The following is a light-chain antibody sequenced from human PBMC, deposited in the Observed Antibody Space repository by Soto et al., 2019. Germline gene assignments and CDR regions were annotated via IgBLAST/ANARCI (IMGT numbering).Light chain of an antibody. CDR2: WAS. Sequence: DIVMTQSPDSLAVSLGERATINCKSSQSVLYSSNNKNYLAWYQQKPGQPPKLLIYWASTRESGVPDRFSGSGSGTDFTLTISSLQAEDVALYYCQQYYSTSTWTFGQGTKVEIK. CDR1: QSVLYSSNNKNY. V-gene: IGKV4-1*01. J-gene: IGKJ1*01. CDR3: QQYYSTSTWT.